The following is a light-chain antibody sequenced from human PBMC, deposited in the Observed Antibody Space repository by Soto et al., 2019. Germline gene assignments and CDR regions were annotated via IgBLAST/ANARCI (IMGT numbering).Light chain of an antibody. CDR2: GAS. CDR3: QQYNNWPPLT. Sequence: EIVMTQSPATLSVSPGERATLSCRASQSVSSNLAWYQQRPGQAPRLLIYGASTRATGIPARFSGSGFGTEFPLTINSLQSEDFTVYYCQQYNNWPPLTFGGGTKVEIK. CDR1: QSVSSN. V-gene: IGKV3-15*01. J-gene: IGKJ4*01.